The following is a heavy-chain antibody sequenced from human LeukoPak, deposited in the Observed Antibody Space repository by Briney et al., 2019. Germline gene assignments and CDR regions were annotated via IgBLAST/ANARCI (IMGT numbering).Heavy chain of an antibody. J-gene: IGHJ4*02. CDR2: IYYSGST. V-gene: IGHV4-39*01. CDR1: GGSISSSSYY. Sequence: PSETLSLTCTVSGGSISSSSYYWGWIRQPPGKGLEWIGSIYYSGSTYYNPSLKSRVTISVDTSKNQFSLKLSSVTAADTAVYCCARRHIVATNGGFDYWGQGTLVTVSS. D-gene: IGHD5-12*01. CDR3: ARRHIVATNGGFDY.